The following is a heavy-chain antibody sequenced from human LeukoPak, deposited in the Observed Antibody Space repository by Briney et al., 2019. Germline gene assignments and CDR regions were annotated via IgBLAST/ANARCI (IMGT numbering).Heavy chain of an antibody. CDR3: AREEGSIAARPIDY. D-gene: IGHD6-6*01. CDR2: IKQDGSEK. Sequence: GGSLRLSCAASGLTFSDYGMHWVRQAPGKGLEWVANIKQDGSEKYYVDSVKGRFTISRDNAKNSLYLQMNSLRAEDTAVYYCAREEGSIAARPIDYWGQGTLVTVSS. CDR1: GLTFSDYG. J-gene: IGHJ4*02. V-gene: IGHV3-7*01.